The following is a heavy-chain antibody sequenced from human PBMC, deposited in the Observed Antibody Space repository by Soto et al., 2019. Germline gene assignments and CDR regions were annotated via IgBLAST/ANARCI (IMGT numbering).Heavy chain of an antibody. CDR1: GFSLSTSGVG. J-gene: IGHJ4*02. CDR2: IYWDDDK. CDR3: AHRRRGSYFDY. Sequence: QITWKESGPTLVKPTQTLTLSCTFSGFSLSTSGVGVGWFRQPRGKALEWLALIYWDDDKRYSQSLKSRLTIPKDTSKNQVDLTMTNMDPVDTATYYCAHRRRGSYFDYGGQATLVTVSS. D-gene: IGHD3-16*01. V-gene: IGHV2-5*02.